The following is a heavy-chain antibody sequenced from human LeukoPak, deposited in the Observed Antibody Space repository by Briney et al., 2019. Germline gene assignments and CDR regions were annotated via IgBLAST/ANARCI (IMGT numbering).Heavy chain of an antibody. V-gene: IGHV4-59*01. CDR3: ARDIVGTYGMDV. CDR1: GGSISSNY. Sequence: SETLSLTCTVSGGSISSNYWNWIRQPPGKGLEWIGHIYYTGSTNYSPSLNSRVTISLDTSKNQFSLEMRSVTAADTAVYYCARDIVGTYGMDVWGQGTSVTVSS. D-gene: IGHD2-15*01. CDR2: IYYTGST. J-gene: IGHJ6*02.